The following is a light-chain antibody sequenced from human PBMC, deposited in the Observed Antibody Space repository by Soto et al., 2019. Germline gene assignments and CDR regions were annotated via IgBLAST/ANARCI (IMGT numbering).Light chain of an antibody. CDR2: QAS. Sequence: DIQMTQSPSTLSASVGDRVTITCRASQSISYWLAWYQQKPGKAPKLLIYQASNLESGVPSRFSGTGSGTEFTLTISSLQPDDFASYYCQQHDTYSWTFGQGTRVEIK. V-gene: IGKV1-5*03. CDR3: QQHDTYSWT. J-gene: IGKJ1*01. CDR1: QSISYW.